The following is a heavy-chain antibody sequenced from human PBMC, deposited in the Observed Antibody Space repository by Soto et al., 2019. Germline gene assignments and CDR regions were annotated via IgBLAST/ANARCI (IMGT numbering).Heavy chain of an antibody. V-gene: IGHV1-69*01. D-gene: IGHD5-12*01. Sequence: QVQLVQSGAEVKKPGSSVKVSCKASGGTFSSYAISWVRQAPGQGLEWMGGIIPIFGTANYEQKFQGRVTITADESTSTAYMELSSLRSEDTAVYYCARDQGLGDGYNYWFDPWGQGTLVTVSS. CDR3: ARDQGLGDGYNYWFDP. J-gene: IGHJ5*02. CDR2: IIPIFGTA. CDR1: GGTFSSYA.